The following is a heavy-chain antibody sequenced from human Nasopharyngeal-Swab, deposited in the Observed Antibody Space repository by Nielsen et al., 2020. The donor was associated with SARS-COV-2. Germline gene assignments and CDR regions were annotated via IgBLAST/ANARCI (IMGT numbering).Heavy chain of an antibody. CDR3: AREVDSYDSSGYWSF. D-gene: IGHD3-22*01. Sequence: GESLKISCAASGFSFSDYYMSWIRQAPGKGLEWISYISSSGGTIYSADSVKGRFTISRDNAKNSLYLQMNSLRAEDPAVYYCAREVDSYDSSGYWSFWGQGTLVTVSS. CDR2: ISSSGGTI. J-gene: IGHJ4*02. V-gene: IGHV3-11*04. CDR1: GFSFSDYY.